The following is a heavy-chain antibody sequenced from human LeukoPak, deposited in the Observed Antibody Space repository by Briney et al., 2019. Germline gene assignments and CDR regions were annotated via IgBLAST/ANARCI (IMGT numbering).Heavy chain of an antibody. D-gene: IGHD6-6*01. CDR2: IYYSGST. J-gene: IGHJ4*02. CDR1: GGSISSYY. Sequence: SETLSLTCTVSGGSISSYYWSWIRQPPGKGLEWIGYIYYSGSTNYNPSLKSRVTISVDTSKNPFSLKLSSVAAADTAVYYCARDRGRSSVGFDYWGQGTLVTVSS. CDR3: ARDRGRSSVGFDY. V-gene: IGHV4-59*01.